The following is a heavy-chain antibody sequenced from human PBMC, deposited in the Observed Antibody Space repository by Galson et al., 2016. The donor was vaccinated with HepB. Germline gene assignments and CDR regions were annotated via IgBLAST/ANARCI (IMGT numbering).Heavy chain of an antibody. D-gene: IGHD3-3*01. CDR2: IRRDGDM. CDR3: ARQGWVLYTTFGHYNYYMDV. J-gene: IGHJ6*03. Sequence: SLRLSCAASGFSFSDFNMNWVRQVPGKGLEWVSSIRRDGDMSYSDSLKGRFIVSRDDADNSLYLHISRLRAEDTAVYYCARQGWVLYTTFGHYNYYMDVWGNGTTVTVSS. CDR1: GFSFSDFN. V-gene: IGHV3-69-1*01.